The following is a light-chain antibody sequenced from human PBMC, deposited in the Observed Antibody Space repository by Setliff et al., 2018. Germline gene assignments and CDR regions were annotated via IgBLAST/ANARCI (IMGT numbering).Light chain of an antibody. CDR2: DVS. CDR3: SSYTSSGTLPV. V-gene: IGLV2-14*03. CDR1: SSDVGGYNY. Sequence: QSALTQPASVSGSPGQSITISCTGTSSDVGGYNYVSWYQQHPGKAPKLMIYDVSNRPSGVSNRFSGSKSGNTASLTISGLQAEGEADYYCSSYTSSGTLPVFGGGTKVTVL. J-gene: IGLJ3*02.